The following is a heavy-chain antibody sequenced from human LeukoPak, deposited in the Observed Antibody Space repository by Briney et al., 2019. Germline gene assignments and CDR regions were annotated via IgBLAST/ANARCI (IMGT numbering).Heavy chain of an antibody. CDR1: GFTFSIAW. CDR2: IYSKADGGTT. D-gene: IGHD6-19*01. CDR3: AKGGWYGDLDY. V-gene: IGHV3-15*01. J-gene: IGHJ4*02. Sequence: GGSLRLSCAASGFTFSIAWMSWVRQAPGKGLEWVGRIYSKADGGTTDYAAPVKGRFTISRDDSKNTLYLQMSSLKTGDSAVYYCAKGGWYGDLDYWGQGTLVTVSS.